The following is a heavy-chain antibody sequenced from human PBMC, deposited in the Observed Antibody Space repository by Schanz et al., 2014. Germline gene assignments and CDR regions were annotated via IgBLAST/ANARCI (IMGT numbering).Heavy chain of an antibody. CDR2: VNPGGGST. Sequence: QVHLEQSGPEVKKPGASVKLSCRASGYPFTNYYIHWVRQAPGQGLEWMGIVNPGGGSTSVAQRFQTRVTLTRDTSTGTAYLGLTRLRFEDTAVYYCARDGEAAAGCDYWGQGTLXTGSS. J-gene: IGHJ4*02. D-gene: IGHD6-13*01. CDR1: GYPFTNYY. CDR3: ARDGEAAAGCDY. V-gene: IGHV1-46*03.